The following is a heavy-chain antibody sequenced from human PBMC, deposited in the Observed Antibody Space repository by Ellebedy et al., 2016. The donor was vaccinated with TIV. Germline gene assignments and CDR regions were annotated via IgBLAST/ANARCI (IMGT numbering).Heavy chain of an antibody. CDR3: ARDLRYCSSTSCYQATMDYYYYYGMDV. CDR2: INHSGST. V-gene: IGHV4-34*01. D-gene: IGHD2-2*01. CDR1: GGSFSGYY. Sequence: SETLSLXXAVYGGSFSGYYWSWIRQPPGKGLEWIGEINHSGSTNYNPSLKSRVTISVDTSKNQFSLKLSSVTAADTAVYYCARDLRYCSSTSCYQATMDYYYYYGMDVWGQGTTVTVSS. J-gene: IGHJ6*02.